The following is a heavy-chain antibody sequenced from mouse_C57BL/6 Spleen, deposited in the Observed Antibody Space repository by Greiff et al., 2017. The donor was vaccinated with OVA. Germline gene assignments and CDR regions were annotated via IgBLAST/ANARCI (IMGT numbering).Heavy chain of an antibody. CDR2: IDPSDSYT. CDR1: GYTFTSYW. J-gene: IGHJ1*03. V-gene: IGHV1-59*01. D-gene: IGHD2-4*01. Sequence: QVQLQQPGAELVRPGTSVKLSCKASGYTFTSYWMHWVKRRPGQGLEWIGVIDPSDSYTNYNQKFKGKATLTVDTSSSTAYMQLSSLTSEDSAVYYCARRNDSYWYFDVWGTGTTVTVSS. CDR3: ARRNDSYWYFDV.